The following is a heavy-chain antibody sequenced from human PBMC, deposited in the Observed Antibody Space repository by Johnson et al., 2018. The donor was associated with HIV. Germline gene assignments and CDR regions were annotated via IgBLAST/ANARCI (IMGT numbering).Heavy chain of an antibody. CDR2: IYSGGST. D-gene: IGHD2/OR15-2a*01. CDR3: AREGAGLLFAGAFDI. CDR1: GFTVSSNY. Sequence: VQLVESGGGVVQPGRSLRLSCAASGFTVSSNYMSWVRQAPGKGLEWVSVIYSGGSTYYADSVKGRFTISRDNSKNTLYLQMNSLRAEDTAVYYCAREGAGLLFAGAFDIWGQGTMVTVSS. J-gene: IGHJ3*02. V-gene: IGHV3-66*01.